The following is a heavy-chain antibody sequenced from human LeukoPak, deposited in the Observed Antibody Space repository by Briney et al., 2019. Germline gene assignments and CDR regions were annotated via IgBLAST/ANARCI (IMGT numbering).Heavy chain of an antibody. CDR2: IYNGVPT. CDR3: VQTTGWPGFDY. Sequence: SETLSLICTTSGVSISRFCWSWVRQPPGKGLEWIGNIYNGVPTFFNPSLKSRVTILVDASKRQFSLQLASVTAADTAVHYCVQTTGWPGFDYWGQGILVTVSS. D-gene: IGHD6-19*01. J-gene: IGHJ4*02. V-gene: IGHV4-4*09. CDR1: GVSISRFC.